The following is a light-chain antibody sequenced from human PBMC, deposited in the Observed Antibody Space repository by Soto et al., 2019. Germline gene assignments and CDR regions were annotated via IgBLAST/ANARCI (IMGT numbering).Light chain of an antibody. CDR2: DAS. CDR3: QQRRNGPLSIT. CDR1: QSVSSY. J-gene: IGKJ5*01. Sequence: EIVLTQSPATLSLSPGERATLSCRASQSVSSYLAWYQQKPGQAPRLLIYDASNRATGIPARFSGSGSGKNFTLPITSLAPEDFAVYFGQQRRNGPLSITCAQGTRLEIK. V-gene: IGKV3-11*01.